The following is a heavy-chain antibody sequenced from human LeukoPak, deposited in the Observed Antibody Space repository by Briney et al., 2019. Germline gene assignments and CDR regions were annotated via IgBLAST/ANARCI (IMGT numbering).Heavy chain of an antibody. Sequence: GGSLRLSCAASGFTVSSNYMSWVRQAPGKGLEWVSIIYSSGSTFYADSVKGRFTISRDNSKNTLYLQMNSLRAEDTAVYYCARGGSYLSAFDIWGQGTMVTVSS. D-gene: IGHD1-26*01. CDR3: ARGGSYLSAFDI. V-gene: IGHV3-53*01. J-gene: IGHJ3*02. CDR2: IYSSGST. CDR1: GFTVSSNY.